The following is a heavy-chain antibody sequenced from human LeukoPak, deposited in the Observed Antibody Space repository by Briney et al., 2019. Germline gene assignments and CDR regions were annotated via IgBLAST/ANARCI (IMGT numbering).Heavy chain of an antibody. CDR3: ARDGGPEYSSSWYLY. CDR1: GFTFSRYS. D-gene: IGHD6-13*01. CDR2: ISSSGSTI. Sequence: GGSLRLSCAASGFTFSRYSMNWVRQAPGKGLEWVSYISSSGSTIYYADSVKGRFTISRDNAKNSLYLQMNSLRAEDTAVYYCARDGGPEYSSSWYLYWGQGTLVTVSS. J-gene: IGHJ4*02. V-gene: IGHV3-48*04.